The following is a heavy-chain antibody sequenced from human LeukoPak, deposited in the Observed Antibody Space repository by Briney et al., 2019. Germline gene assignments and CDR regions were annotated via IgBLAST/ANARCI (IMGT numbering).Heavy chain of an antibody. CDR2: INQDGSQI. V-gene: IGHV3-7*01. CDR3: VRRGSVWGDH. J-gene: IGHJ4*02. Sequence: PGGSLRLSCAGSGFIFSNYWLSWVRQAPGKGLEWVANINQDGSQIYYVDSVKGRFTISRDNAKNSLCLQMNSLRAEDTAVYYCVRRGSVWGDHWGQGNLVSVSS. D-gene: IGHD7-27*01. CDR1: GFIFSNYW.